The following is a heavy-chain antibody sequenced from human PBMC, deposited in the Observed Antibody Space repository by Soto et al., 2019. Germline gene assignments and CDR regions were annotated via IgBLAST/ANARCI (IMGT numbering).Heavy chain of an antibody. CDR1: GYSFTSYW. J-gene: IGHJ6*02. V-gene: IGHV5-51*01. Sequence: PGESLKISCKGSGYSFTSYWIGWVRQMPGKGLEWMGIIYPGDSDTRYSPSFQGQVTISADKSISTAYLQWSSLKASDTAMYYCAYVGGDCWRGSYYYYGMDVWGQGTKVTVSS. D-gene: IGHD3-3*01. CDR2: IYPGDSDT. CDR3: AYVGGDCWRGSYYYYGMDV.